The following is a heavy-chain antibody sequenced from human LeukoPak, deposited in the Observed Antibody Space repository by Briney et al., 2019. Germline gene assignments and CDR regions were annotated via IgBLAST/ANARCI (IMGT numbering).Heavy chain of an antibody. D-gene: IGHD2/OR15-2a*01. J-gene: IGHJ4*02. CDR1: GFTFSSYE. V-gene: IGHV3-48*03. CDR3: ARVTYAVPDY. CDR2: ISSSGKNI. Sequence: GGSLRLSCAASGFTFSSYEMNWVPQAPGKGLEWVSYISSSGKNIYFADSVKGRFTISRDNAKNSLFLQMNSLRAEDTAVYYCARVTYAVPDYWGQGTLVAVSS.